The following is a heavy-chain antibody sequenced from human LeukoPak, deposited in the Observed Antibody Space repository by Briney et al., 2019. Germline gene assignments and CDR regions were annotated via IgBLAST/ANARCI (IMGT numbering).Heavy chain of an antibody. CDR3: ARGDLWLGH. CDR1: GFSFSTYA. CDR2: IKSDGSEE. J-gene: IGHJ4*02. D-gene: IGHD3-10*01. V-gene: IGHV3-7*01. Sequence: GGSLRLSCTASGFSFSTYAMNWVRQAPGKGLEWVANIKSDGSEEYCGDSVKGRFTISRDNAKNSLYLQMNSLRVEDTAVYYCARGDLWLGHWGQGSLVTVSS.